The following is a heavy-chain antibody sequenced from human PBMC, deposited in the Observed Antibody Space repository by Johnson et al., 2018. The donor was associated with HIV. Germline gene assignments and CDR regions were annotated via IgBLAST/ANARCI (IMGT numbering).Heavy chain of an antibody. CDR2: ISYDGSNN. CDR3: AKDVGNYWPNACDV. V-gene: IGHV3-30-3*02. Sequence: QVQLVESGGGVVQPGRSLKLSCAASGFTFSSYAMHWVRQAPGKGLEWVAVISYDGSNNYYADSYNGRFTISRDNSKNTLYLQMNSLRAEDTAVYYCAKDVGNYWPNACDVWGQGTMLTVSS. CDR1: GFTFSSYA. D-gene: IGHD3-22*01. J-gene: IGHJ3*01.